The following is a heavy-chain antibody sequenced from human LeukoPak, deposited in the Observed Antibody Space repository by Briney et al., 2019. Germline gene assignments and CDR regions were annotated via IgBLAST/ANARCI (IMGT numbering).Heavy chain of an antibody. Sequence: PSETLSLTCAVYGGSFSGYYWSWIRQPPGKGLEWIGEINHSGSTNYNPSLKSRVTISVDTSKNQFSLKLSSVTAADTAVYYCARDFLYYYYYCMDVWGKGTTVTVSS. CDR2: INHSGST. CDR3: ARDFLYYYYYCMDV. CDR1: GGSFSGYY. J-gene: IGHJ6*03. V-gene: IGHV4-34*01.